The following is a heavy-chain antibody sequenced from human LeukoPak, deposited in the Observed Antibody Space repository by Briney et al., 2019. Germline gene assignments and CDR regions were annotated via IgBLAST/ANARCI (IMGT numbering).Heavy chain of an antibody. CDR2: IKQDGSEK. J-gene: IGHJ4*02. Sequence: GGSLRLSCAASGFTFDNYWMSWVRQAPGKGLEWVANIKQDGSEKHYVDSVKGRFTISRDNAKNSLYLQMSSLGAEDTAVYYCARRYFDYWGQGTLVTVSS. V-gene: IGHV3-7*03. CDR3: ARRYFDY. CDR1: GFTFDNYW. D-gene: IGHD3-9*01.